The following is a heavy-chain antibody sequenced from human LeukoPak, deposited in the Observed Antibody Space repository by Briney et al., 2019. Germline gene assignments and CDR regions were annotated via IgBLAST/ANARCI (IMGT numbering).Heavy chain of an antibody. CDR3: ARGPIYDFWSGPNWFDP. CDR2: INSDGSST. Sequence: PGGSLRLSCAASGFTFSSYWMHWVRQAPGKGLVWVSRINSDGSSTSYADSVKGRFTISRDNAKNTLYLQMNSLRAEDTAVYYCARGPIYDFWSGPNWFDPWGQGTLVTVSS. CDR1: GFTFSSYW. D-gene: IGHD3-3*01. V-gene: IGHV3-74*01. J-gene: IGHJ5*02.